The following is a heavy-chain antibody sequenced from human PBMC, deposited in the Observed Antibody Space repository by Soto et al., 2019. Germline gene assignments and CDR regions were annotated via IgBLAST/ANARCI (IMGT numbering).Heavy chain of an antibody. CDR1: GYTFTGYY. J-gene: IGHJ4*02. Sequence: GASVKVSCKASGYTFTGYYMHWVRQAPGQGLEWMGWINPNSGGTNYAQKFQGRVTMTRDTSISTAYMELSRLRSDDTAVYYCARGAVRYYYDSSGSKGSYFDYWGQGTLVTVSS. D-gene: IGHD3-22*01. CDR3: ARGAVRYYYDSSGSKGSYFDY. V-gene: IGHV1-2*02. CDR2: INPNSGGT.